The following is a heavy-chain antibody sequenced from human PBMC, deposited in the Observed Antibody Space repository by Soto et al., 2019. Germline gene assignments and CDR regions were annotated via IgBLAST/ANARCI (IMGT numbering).Heavy chain of an antibody. D-gene: IGHD5-12*01. J-gene: IGHJ4*02. CDR2: IIPIFGTA. Sequence: QVQLVKSGAEVKQPGSSVKVSCKASGGTFSSYAISWVRQAPGQGLEWMGGIIPIFGTANYAQKFQGRVTITADKSTGTAYMELSSLRTEDTAVYYFARDDRDGYKWGYWGQGTLVTVST. CDR1: GGTFSSYA. CDR3: ARDDRDGYKWGY. V-gene: IGHV1-69*06.